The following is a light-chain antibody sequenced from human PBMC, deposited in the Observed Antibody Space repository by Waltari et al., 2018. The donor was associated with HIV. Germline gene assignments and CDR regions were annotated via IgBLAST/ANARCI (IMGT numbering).Light chain of an antibody. CDR2: DVS. CDR1: SSDVGGYTS. J-gene: IGLJ3*02. Sequence: QSALTQPSSVSGSPGQSVTISCTGTSSDVGGYTSVSWYQQHPGKAPKLMIYDVSKRPSGVPDRFSGSKSGNTASLTISGLQAEDEADYYCCSYAGSYALVFGGGTKLTVL. V-gene: IGLV2-11*01. CDR3: CSYAGSYALV.